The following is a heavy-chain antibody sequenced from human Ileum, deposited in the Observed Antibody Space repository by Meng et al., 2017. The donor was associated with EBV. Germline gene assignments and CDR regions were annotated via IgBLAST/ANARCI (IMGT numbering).Heavy chain of an antibody. CDR2: ISYEGRNK. D-gene: IGHD5-24*01. CDR1: GITFSSYA. CDR3: ARDRDGYHDY. V-gene: IGHV3-30*04. J-gene: IGHJ4*02. Sequence: QGDLGGSWGGVVQPGRSLRLSCGAFGITFSSYAMHWVPQAPGKGLEWLAVISYEGRNKYYADSVKGRFTISRDNSKNTLYLQMNSLRAEDTAVYYCARDRDGYHDYWGQGTLVTVSS.